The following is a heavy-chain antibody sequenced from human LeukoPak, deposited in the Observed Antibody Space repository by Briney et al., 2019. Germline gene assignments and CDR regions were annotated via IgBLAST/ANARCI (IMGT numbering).Heavy chain of an antibody. Sequence: PGGSLRLSCTVSGFTVSSKSMSWVRQAPGKGLEWVSFIYSDNTHYSDAVEGRLTISRANSKTNLYLQMNSLRAEDTAVYYCARRAGAYSHAYDYWGQGTLVTVSS. CDR2: IYSDNT. J-gene: IGHJ4*02. D-gene: IGHD4/OR15-4a*01. CDR1: GFTVSSKS. V-gene: IGHV3-53*01. CDR3: ARRAGAYSHAYDY.